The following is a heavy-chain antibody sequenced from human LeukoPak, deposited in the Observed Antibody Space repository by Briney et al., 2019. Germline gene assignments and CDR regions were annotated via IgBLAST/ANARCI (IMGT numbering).Heavy chain of an antibody. V-gene: IGHV1-2*02. D-gene: IGHD1-7*01. CDR2: INPNSGGT. CDR1: GYTFTGYY. J-gene: IGHJ5*02. CDR3: ARYLRYNWNYEGWVWFDP. Sequence: ASVKVSCKASGYTFTGYYMHWVRQAPGQGLEWMGWINPNSGGTNYAQKFQGRVTMTRDTSISTAYMELSRLRSDDTAVYYCARYLRYNWNYEGWVWFDPWGQGTLVTVSS.